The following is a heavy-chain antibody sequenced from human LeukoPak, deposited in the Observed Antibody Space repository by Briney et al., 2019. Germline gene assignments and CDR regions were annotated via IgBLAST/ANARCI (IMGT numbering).Heavy chain of an antibody. CDR1: GGSFSVYY. Sequence: PSQTLSLTCAVYGGSFSVYYWSWIRQPPGKGLEWIGEINHSGSTNYNPSLKSRVTISVDTSKNQFSLKLSSVTAADTAVYYCARVRSIYDILTGYNYYYMDVWGKGTTVTISS. CDR2: INHSGST. D-gene: IGHD3-9*01. V-gene: IGHV4-34*01. CDR3: ARVRSIYDILTGYNYYYMDV. J-gene: IGHJ6*03.